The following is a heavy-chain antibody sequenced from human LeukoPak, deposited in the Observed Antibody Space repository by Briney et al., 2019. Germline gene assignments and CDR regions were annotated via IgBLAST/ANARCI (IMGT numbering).Heavy chain of an antibody. J-gene: IGHJ5*02. V-gene: IGHV3-23*01. Sequence: AGGSLRLSCAASGFTFNNAWMSWVRQAPGKGLEWVSAISGSGGSTYYADSVKGRFTISRDNSKNTLYLQMNSLRAEDTAVCYCAKDWYDPWGQGTLVTVSS. CDR1: GFTFNNAW. CDR2: ISGSGGST. CDR3: AKDWYDP.